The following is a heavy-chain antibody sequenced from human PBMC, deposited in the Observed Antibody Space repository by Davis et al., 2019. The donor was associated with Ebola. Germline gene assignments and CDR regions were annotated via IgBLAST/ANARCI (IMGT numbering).Heavy chain of an antibody. CDR3: ARGFLWFGELAAFDI. D-gene: IGHD3-10*01. CDR1: GTSISSYY. Sequence: PSETLSLTCTVSGTSISSYYWSWIRQPPGKGLEWIGYIYYSGSTNYNPSLKSRVTISVDTSKNQFSLKLSSVTAADTAVYYCARGFLWFGELAAFDIWGQGTMVTVSS. V-gene: IGHV4-59*01. CDR2: IYYSGST. J-gene: IGHJ3*02.